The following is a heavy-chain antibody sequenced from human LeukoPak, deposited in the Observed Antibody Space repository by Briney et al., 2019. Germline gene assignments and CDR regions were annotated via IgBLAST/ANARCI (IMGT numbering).Heavy chain of an antibody. J-gene: IGHJ4*02. CDR2: IESDGIAT. CDR1: GFPLNSRW. Sequence: GGSLRLSCAASGFPLNSRWMHWVRQAPGKGLMWVSRIESDGIATTCAESVKGRFTISRDDAKNTLYLQMSSLRLDDTAVYFCARGGARSHDYWGQGTLVTVSS. D-gene: IGHD1-26*01. V-gene: IGHV3-74*03. CDR3: ARGGARSHDY.